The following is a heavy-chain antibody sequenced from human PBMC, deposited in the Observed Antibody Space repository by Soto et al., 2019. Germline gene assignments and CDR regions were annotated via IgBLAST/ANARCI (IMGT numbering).Heavy chain of an antibody. CDR1: GFTFSTYA. D-gene: IGHD1-1*01. J-gene: IGHJ6*02. CDR3: VKGYWKGDV. Sequence: EVQLLESGGVLVQPGGSLRLSCAASGFTFSTYAMNWVRQAPGNGLEWVSASSGSGGSIHYADSVKGRFTISRDNSKNTLYLQMNTLRDEDPAVYHCVKGYWKGDVFGHGTTVTVSS. CDR2: SSGSGGSI. V-gene: IGHV3-23*01.